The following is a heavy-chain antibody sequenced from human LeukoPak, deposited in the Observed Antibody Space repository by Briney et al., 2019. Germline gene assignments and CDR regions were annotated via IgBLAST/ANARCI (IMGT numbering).Heavy chain of an antibody. CDR1: GGSISSTNW. CDR3: ARGFYDSSGYFDY. Sequence: PSDTLSLTCAVSGGSISSTNWWSWVRQPPGKGPELIGANYHSGSTNYKPYLKSRVTISVDKSQNQFSLKLSSVTAADTGVYYCARGFYDSSGYFDYWGQGTLVTVSS. J-gene: IGHJ4*02. CDR2: NYHSGST. V-gene: IGHV4-4*02. D-gene: IGHD3-22*01.